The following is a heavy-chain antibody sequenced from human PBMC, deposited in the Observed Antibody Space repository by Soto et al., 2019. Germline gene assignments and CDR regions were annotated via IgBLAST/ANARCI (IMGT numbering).Heavy chain of an antibody. CDR2: INHDGSEE. D-gene: IGHD3-22*01. CDR3: ARDISGYPFDW. J-gene: IGHJ4*02. V-gene: IGHV3-7*01. CDR1: GFTFSSYW. Sequence: PGGSLRLSCAASGFTFSSYWMSWVRQAPGKGLEWVANINHDGSEEYYVDSVKGRFTISRDNARNSLYLQMNSLRAEDTAVYYCARDISGYPFDWWGQGTLVTVSS.